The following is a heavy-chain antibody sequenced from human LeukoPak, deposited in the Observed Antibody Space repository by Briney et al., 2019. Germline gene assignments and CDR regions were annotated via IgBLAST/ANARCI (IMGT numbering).Heavy chain of an antibody. Sequence: SQTLSLTCTVSGVSIRSGGYYWNWIRQHPGKGLESIGYIYYSGSTYYNPSLKSRVTISVDTSKNQFSLKLSSVTAADTAVYFCARASGDSSGFDYWGQGTLVTVSS. CDR2: IYYSGST. CDR3: ARASGDSSGFDY. V-gene: IGHV4-31*03. D-gene: IGHD3-22*01. J-gene: IGHJ4*02. CDR1: GVSIRSGGYY.